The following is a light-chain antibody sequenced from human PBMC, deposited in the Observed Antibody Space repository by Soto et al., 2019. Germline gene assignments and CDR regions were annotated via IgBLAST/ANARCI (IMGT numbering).Light chain of an antibody. Sequence: EIVLTQSPGTLSLSPGERATLSCRASQSRSSNHLGWSLAWYQQNPGQTPRLLIYGTSSRATGIPDSFSCSGSGTDVTLTISRLETEDFAVYYCHQDGSSHPITFGQEKRLEIK. CDR1: QSRSSNH. CDR2: GTS. J-gene: IGKJ5*01. V-gene: IGKV3-20*01. CDR3: HQDGSSHPIT.